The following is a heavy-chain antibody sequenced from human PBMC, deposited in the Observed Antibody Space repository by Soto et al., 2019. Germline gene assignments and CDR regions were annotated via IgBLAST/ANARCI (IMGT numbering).Heavy chain of an antibody. CDR1: GYSFTSYW. CDR3: ARLSGYCSGGSCNFYGDYLVGWFDP. V-gene: IGHV5-51*01. CDR2: IYPGDSDT. D-gene: IGHD2-15*01. Sequence: PGESLKISCKGSGYSFTSYWIGWVRQMPGKGLEWMGIIYPGDSDTRYSPSFQGQVTISADKSISTAYLQWSSLKASDTAMYYCARLSGYCSGGSCNFYGDYLVGWFDPWGQGTLVTVSS. J-gene: IGHJ5*02.